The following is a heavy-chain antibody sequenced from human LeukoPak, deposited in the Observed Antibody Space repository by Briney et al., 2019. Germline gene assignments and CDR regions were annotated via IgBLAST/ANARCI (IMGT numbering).Heavy chain of an antibody. Sequence: GGSLRLSCAASGFTFSDYYMSWIRQAPGKGLEWVSYIISSGSTIYYADSVKGRFTISRDNAKNSLYLQMNSLRAEDTAAYYCARSGLYGSGSYYFDYWGQGTLVTVSS. J-gene: IGHJ4*02. CDR3: ARSGLYGSGSYYFDY. CDR2: IISSGSTI. V-gene: IGHV3-11*01. CDR1: GFTFSDYY. D-gene: IGHD3-10*01.